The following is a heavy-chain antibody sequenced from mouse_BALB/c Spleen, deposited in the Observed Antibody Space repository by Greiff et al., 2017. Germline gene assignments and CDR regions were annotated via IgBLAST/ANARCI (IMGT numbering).Heavy chain of an antibody. V-gene: IGHV1-4*01. Sequence: QVQLKESGAELARPGASVKMSCKASGYTFTSYTMHWVKQRPGQGLEWIGYINPSSGYTNYNQKFKDKATLTADKSSSTAYMQLSSLTSEDSAVYYCASGDLYFDYWGQGTTLTVSS. D-gene: IGHD3-3*01. CDR1: GYTFTSYT. CDR3: ASGDLYFDY. J-gene: IGHJ2*01. CDR2: INPSSGYT.